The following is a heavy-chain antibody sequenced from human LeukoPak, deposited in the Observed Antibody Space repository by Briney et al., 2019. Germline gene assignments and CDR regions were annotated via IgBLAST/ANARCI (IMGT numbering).Heavy chain of an antibody. CDR3: ARRAGAYSHPYDY. V-gene: IGHV3-23*01. CDR1: GFTFSNSA. D-gene: IGHD4/OR15-4a*01. Sequence: PGGSLRLSCAASGFTFSNSALSWVRQAPGKGLEWVSDISGSGGSTYYADSVKGRFTISRDNSKNTLYLQMNSLRAEDTAVYYCARRAGAYSHPYDYWGQGTLVTVSS. CDR2: ISGSGGST. J-gene: IGHJ4*02.